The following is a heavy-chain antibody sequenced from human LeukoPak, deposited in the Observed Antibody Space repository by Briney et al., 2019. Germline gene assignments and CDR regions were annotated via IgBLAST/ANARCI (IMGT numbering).Heavy chain of an antibody. J-gene: IGHJ4*02. Sequence: SVKVSCKASGGTFSSYAISWVRQAPGQGLEWMGGIIPIFGTANYAQKFQGRVTITADESTSTAYMELRSLRSDDTAVYYCARVEGQWLVQNYNYWGQGTLVTVSS. CDR2: IIPIFGTA. CDR3: ARVEGQWLVQNYNY. D-gene: IGHD6-19*01. V-gene: IGHV1-69*13. CDR1: GGTFSSYA.